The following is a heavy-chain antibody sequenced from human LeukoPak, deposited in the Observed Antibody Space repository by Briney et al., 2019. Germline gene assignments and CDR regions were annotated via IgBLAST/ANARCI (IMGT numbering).Heavy chain of an antibody. D-gene: IGHD3-10*01. J-gene: IGHJ4*02. CDR3: ARDPREGLWFGESFGY. V-gene: IGHV3-30-3*01. CDR2: ISYDGSNK. Sequence: PGGSLRLSGAASAFTFSSYAMHWVRQAPGKGLEWVAVISYDGSNKYYADSVKGRFTISRDNSKNTLYLQMNSLRAEDTAVYYCARDPREGLWFGESFGYWGQGTLVTVSS. CDR1: AFTFSSYA.